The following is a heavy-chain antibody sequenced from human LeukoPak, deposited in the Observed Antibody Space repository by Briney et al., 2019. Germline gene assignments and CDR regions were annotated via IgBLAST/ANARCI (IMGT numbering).Heavy chain of an antibody. J-gene: IGHJ4*02. V-gene: IGHV3-48*03. Sequence: GGSLRLSCAGSGFNFSTYEMNWVRQPPGKGPEWLSYITSSGGTMYYAESVKGRFTISRDNAKNSVYLQMNNLRAEDTAVYYCAREDYWGQGTLVTVSS. CDR3: AREDY. CDR2: ITSSGGTM. CDR1: GFNFSTYE.